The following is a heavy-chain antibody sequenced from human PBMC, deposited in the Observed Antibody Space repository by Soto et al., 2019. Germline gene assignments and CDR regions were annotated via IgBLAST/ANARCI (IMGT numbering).Heavy chain of an antibody. CDR1: GGSISSSSYY. Sequence: PSETLSLTCTVSGGSISSSSYYWGWIRQPPGKGLEWIGSIYYSGSTYYNPSLKSRVTISVDTSKNQFSLKLSSVTAADTAVYYCARHRHLSGYDFPPETDDWGQGTLVTVSS. CDR2: IYYSGST. J-gene: IGHJ4*02. V-gene: IGHV4-39*01. CDR3: ARHRHLSGYDFPPETDD. D-gene: IGHD5-12*01.